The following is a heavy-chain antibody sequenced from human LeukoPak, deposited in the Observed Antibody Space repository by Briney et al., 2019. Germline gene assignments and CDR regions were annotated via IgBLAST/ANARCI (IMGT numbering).Heavy chain of an antibody. CDR3: ARELPSTSLFSVYYYMDV. CDR1: GGSISSGTYY. D-gene: IGHD2-2*01. CDR2: FYTSGST. J-gene: IGHJ6*03. V-gene: IGHV4-61*02. Sequence: SETLSLTCTVSGGSISSGTYYWSWIRQPAGKGLEWIGRFYTSGSTNYNPSLKSRVTISVDTSKNQFSLKLASVTAADTAVYYCARELPSTSLFSVYYYMDVWGKGTTVTVSS.